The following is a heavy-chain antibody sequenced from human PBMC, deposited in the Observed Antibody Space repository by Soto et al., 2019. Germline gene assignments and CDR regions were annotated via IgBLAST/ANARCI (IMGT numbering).Heavy chain of an antibody. J-gene: IGHJ5*02. CDR3: VRDVGGSGWFAP. V-gene: IGHV4-4*07. CDR2: IYSSGTT. CDR1: GISIDDYY. Sequence: SETLSLTCTVSGISIDDYYCSWIRQSAGKGLEWIGRIYSSGTTNYDPSLKSRVTMSVDMSKSQFSLNVRSVTAADTAVYYCVRDVGGSGWFAPWGQGTLVTVSS.